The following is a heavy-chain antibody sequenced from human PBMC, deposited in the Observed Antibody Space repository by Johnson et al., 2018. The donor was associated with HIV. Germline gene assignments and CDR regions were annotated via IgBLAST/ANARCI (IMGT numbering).Heavy chain of an antibody. J-gene: IGHJ3*02. V-gene: IGHV3-30-3*01. CDR2: ISYDGNNR. CDR1: GFTFSSYA. Sequence: QVQLVESGGGVVQPGRSLRLSCAASGFTFSSYAMHWVRQAPGKGLEWVAIISYDGNNRYYADSVKGRFTISRDNSKNTLYLQMNSLRAEDTAVYYCARWGVVTPHAFDIWGQGTMVTVSS. D-gene: IGHD4-23*01. CDR3: ARWGVVTPHAFDI.